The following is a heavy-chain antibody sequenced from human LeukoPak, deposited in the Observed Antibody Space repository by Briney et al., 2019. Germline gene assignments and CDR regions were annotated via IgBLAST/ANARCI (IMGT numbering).Heavy chain of an antibody. CDR3: ASPEQLERDYYYMDV. CDR1: GGTFSSYA. D-gene: IGHD6-6*01. Sequence: SVKVSCKASGGTFSSYAISWVRQAPGQGLEWMGGIIPIFGTANYAQKFQGRVTITTDESTSTAYMELSSLRSVDTAVYYCASPEQLERDYYYMDVWGKGTTVTVSS. CDR2: IIPIFGTA. V-gene: IGHV1-69*05. J-gene: IGHJ6*03.